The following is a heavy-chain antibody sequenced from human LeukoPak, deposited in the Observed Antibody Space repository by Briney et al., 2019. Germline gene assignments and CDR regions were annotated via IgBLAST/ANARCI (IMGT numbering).Heavy chain of an antibody. V-gene: IGHV3-7*01. CDR1: GFTFNSYS. J-gene: IGHJ4*02. CDR3: ARDVDYANPRHDY. CDR2: INLRGSEK. Sequence: GGSLRLSCAASGFTFNSYSMHWVRQAPGKGLEWVANINLRGSEKYYVDSVKGRFTISRDNANNSVYLQMNSLRSEDTAVYYCARDVDYANPRHDYWGQGTLVTVSS. D-gene: IGHD4/OR15-4a*01.